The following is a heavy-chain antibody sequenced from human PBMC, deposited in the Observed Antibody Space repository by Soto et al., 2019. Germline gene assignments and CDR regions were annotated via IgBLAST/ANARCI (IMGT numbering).Heavy chain of an antibody. CDR1: GGSISSYY. V-gene: IGHV4-59*01. CDR3: ARDGANWGSGGYWYFDL. Sequence: SETLSLTCTVSGGSISSYYWSWIRQPPGKGLEWIGYIYYSGSTNYNPSLKSRVTISVDTSKNQFSLKLSSVTAADTAVYYCARDGANWGSGGYWYFDLWGRGTLVTVSS. CDR2: IYYSGST. D-gene: IGHD7-27*01. J-gene: IGHJ2*01.